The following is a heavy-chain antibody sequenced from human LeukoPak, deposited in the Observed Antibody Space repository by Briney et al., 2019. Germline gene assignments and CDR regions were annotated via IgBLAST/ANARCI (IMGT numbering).Heavy chain of an antibody. CDR2: INHSGST. V-gene: IGHV4-34*01. J-gene: IGHJ4*02. CDR1: GGSFSGYY. Sequence: SETLSLTCAVYGGSFSGYYWSWIRQPPGKGLEWIGEINHSGSTNYNPSLNSRVTISLDTSKNQFSLRLTSVTAADTAVYYCATGQILYGSHYWGLGTLVTVSS. CDR3: ATGQILYGSHY. D-gene: IGHD3-10*01.